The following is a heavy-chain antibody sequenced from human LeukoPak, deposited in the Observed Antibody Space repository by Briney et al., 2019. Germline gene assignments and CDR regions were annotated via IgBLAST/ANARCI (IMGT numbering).Heavy chain of an antibody. Sequence: PSETLSLTCTVSGGSISSYYWSWLRQPPGKGLEWIGYIYYSGTTNYNPSLKSRVTISVDTSKNQFSLKLSSVTAADTAVCYCARGVYIAAAQYGYWGQGTLVTVSS. CDR1: GGSISSYY. CDR3: ARGVYIAAAQYGY. CDR2: IYYSGTT. V-gene: IGHV4-59*01. J-gene: IGHJ4*02. D-gene: IGHD6-13*01.